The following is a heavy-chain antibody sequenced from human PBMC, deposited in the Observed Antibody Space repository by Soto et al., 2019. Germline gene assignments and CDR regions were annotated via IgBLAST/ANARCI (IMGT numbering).Heavy chain of an antibody. D-gene: IGHD3-22*01. Sequence: SETLSLTCTVSGGSMSPYYWSWIRQPPGKGLEWIGYIYYTGSTSYNPSLKSRVTISVDTSKTQFSLKLSSVTAADTALYYCARSFYESSGYYLLWGQGTLVTVSS. CDR2: IYYTGST. J-gene: IGHJ4*02. V-gene: IGHV4-59*01. CDR3: ARSFYESSGYYLL. CDR1: GGSMSPYY.